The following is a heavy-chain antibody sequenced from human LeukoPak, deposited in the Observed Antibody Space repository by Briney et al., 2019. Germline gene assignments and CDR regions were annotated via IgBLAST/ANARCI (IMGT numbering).Heavy chain of an antibody. Sequence: GGSLRLSCEASGFTFRDYQMSWVRQAPGKGLEWISYIHSNPKTIYYADSAKGRFTISRDNAKNSLYLQMNSLRVDDTAVYYCASSGYGDYDYWGQGTRVTVSS. J-gene: IGHJ4*02. CDR2: IHSNPKTI. D-gene: IGHD4-17*01. V-gene: IGHV3-11*01. CDR1: GFTFRDYQ. CDR3: ASSGYGDYDY.